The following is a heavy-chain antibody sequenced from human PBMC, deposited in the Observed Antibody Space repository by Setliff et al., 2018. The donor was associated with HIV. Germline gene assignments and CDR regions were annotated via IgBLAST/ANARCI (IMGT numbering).Heavy chain of an antibody. J-gene: IGHJ6*03. CDR3: ARARRDSYDRGRRNHYYIDV. D-gene: IGHD3-22*01. CDR1: GGTFSNYA. V-gene: IGHV1-69*10. Sequence: SVKVSCKASGGTFSNYALSWVRQAPGQGLEWMGGIIPILGIANNAQKFQGRVTITADKSTSTAYMELNNLKFEDTAVHYCARARRDSYDRGRRNHYYIDVWGKGTTVTVSS. CDR2: IIPILGIA.